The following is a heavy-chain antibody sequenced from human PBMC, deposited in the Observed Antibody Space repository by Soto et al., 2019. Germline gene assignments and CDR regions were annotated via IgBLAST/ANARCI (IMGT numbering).Heavy chain of an antibody. D-gene: IGHD2-21*02. V-gene: IGHV4-59*08. CDR2: IYYSGST. J-gene: IGHJ5*02. CDR1: GVSISSYY. CDR3: ARPMTAGGLDP. Sequence: ASETLSLTCTVSGVSISSYYWSWIRQTPGKGLEWIAFIYYSGSTNYNPSLKSRVTISVDTSKNQFSLKLNSVTAADTAVYYCARPMTAGGLDPWGQGTLVTVSS.